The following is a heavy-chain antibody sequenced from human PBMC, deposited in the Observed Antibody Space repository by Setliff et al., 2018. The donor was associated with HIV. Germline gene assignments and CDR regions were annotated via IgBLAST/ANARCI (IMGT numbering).Heavy chain of an antibody. CDR1: GYTFIDYY. Sequence: ASVKVSCKASGYTFIDYYIHWVRQAPGRGLEWMGWINTDNGITEYAENFQGRVAMTRDTSMSTAYMELDRLTFDDTAVYYCARDPYDTSENPYDPWGQGTLVTVSS. CDR2: INTDNGIT. D-gene: IGHD3-16*01. CDR3: ARDPYDTSENPYDP. J-gene: IGHJ5*02. V-gene: IGHV1-2*02.